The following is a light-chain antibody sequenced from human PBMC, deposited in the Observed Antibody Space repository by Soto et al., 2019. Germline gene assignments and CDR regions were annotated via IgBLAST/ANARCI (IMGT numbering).Light chain of an antibody. V-gene: IGKV3-20*01. Sequence: EIVLTQSPGTLYFSPGERATLSCRASQSVSSSYLAWYQQKLDQAPRLLIYGASSRATGIPDRFSGSGSGTDFTLTISRLEPEDFAVYYCQQYGSSPLLTFGGGNKVEIK. CDR3: QQYGSSPLLT. CDR2: GAS. CDR1: QSVSSSY. J-gene: IGKJ4*01.